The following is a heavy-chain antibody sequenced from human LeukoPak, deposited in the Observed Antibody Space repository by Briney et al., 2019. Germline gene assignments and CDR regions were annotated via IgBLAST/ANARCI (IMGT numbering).Heavy chain of an antibody. CDR3: ARGLGYCTSTTCLLPFNY. CDR2: IYSGGST. J-gene: IGHJ4*02. Sequence: GGSLRLSCAASGFTVSTYYMTWVRQAPGKGLECVSVIYSGGSTYYADSVKGRFTVSRDNSKNTLYLQMNSLRAEDTAMYYCARGLGYCTSTTCLLPFNYWGQGTLVTVSS. V-gene: IGHV3-53*01. D-gene: IGHD2-2*01. CDR1: GFTVSTYY.